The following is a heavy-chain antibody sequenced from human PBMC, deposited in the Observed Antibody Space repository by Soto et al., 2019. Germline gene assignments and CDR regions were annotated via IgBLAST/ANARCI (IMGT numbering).Heavy chain of an antibody. Sequence: QEQLQESGPGLVKPSETLSLTCTVSGDSLSSYYWSWIRQPPGKGLEWIGCVFDTGSTDYNPALKSRVTISVDTSKNQFSRRLTSVTAADTAVYYCARGPIVVLQAAWFDPWGQGTLVTVSS. CDR1: GDSLSSYY. J-gene: IGHJ5*02. D-gene: IGHD2-2*01. V-gene: IGHV4-59*01. CDR3: ARGPIVVLQAAWFDP. CDR2: VFDTGST.